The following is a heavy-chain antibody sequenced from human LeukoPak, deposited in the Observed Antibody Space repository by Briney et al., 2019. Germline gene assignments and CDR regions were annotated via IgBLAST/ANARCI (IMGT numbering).Heavy chain of an antibody. CDR2: IYYSGST. CDR3: ARVTSDFWSGSNWFDP. Sequence: SETLSLTCTVSGGSISSYYWSWIRQPPGKGLEWIGYIYYSGSTNYNPSLKSRVTISVDTSKNQFSLKLSSVTAADTAVYYCARVTSDFWSGSNWFDPWGQGTLVTVSS. D-gene: IGHD3-3*01. CDR1: GGSISSYY. J-gene: IGHJ5*02. V-gene: IGHV4-59*01.